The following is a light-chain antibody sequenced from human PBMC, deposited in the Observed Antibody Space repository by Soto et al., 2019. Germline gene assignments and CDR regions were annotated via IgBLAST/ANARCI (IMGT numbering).Light chain of an antibody. V-gene: IGLV2-14*01. Sequence: QSALTQSASVSGSPGQSITISCTGTSSDIGRYNYVSWYQQHPGKVPKLIISEVRNRPSGVSDRFSGSKSGNSASLTISGLQAGDEADYYCSSYTSTSTQVFGSGTKVTVL. CDR3: SSYTSTSTQV. CDR1: SSDIGRYNY. J-gene: IGLJ1*01. CDR2: EVR.